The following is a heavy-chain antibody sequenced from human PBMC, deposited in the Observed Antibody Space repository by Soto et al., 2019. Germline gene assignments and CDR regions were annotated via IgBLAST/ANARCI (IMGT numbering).Heavy chain of an antibody. J-gene: IGHJ6*02. CDR2: ISAYNGNT. Sequence: ASVKVSCKASGYTFTSYGISWVRQAPGQGLEWMGWISAYNGNTNYAQKLQGRVTMTTDTSMSTAYMELRSLRSDDTAVYYCARNPPTPYYYYGMDVWGQGTTVTVSS. CDR3: ARNPPTPYYYYGMDV. V-gene: IGHV1-18*04. CDR1: GYTFTSYG.